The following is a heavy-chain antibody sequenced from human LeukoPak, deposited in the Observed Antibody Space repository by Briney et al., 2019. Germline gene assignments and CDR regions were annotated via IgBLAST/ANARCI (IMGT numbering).Heavy chain of an antibody. D-gene: IGHD1-1*01. J-gene: IGHJ4*02. CDR3: GRGTIPDY. Sequence: PGGSLRLSCAVSGYTLKIYGMTWVRQAPGKGLEWVANINQDGSDRDYVDSVRGRFTISRDNTKNSLYLQMRSLRGEDTAVYYCGRGTIPDYWGQGTLVSVSS. CDR2: INQDGSDR. V-gene: IGHV3-7*01. CDR1: GYTLKIYG.